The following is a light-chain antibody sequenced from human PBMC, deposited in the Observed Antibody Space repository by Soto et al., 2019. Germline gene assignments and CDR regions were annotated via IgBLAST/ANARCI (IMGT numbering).Light chain of an antibody. V-gene: IGLV2-14*01. CDR1: SSDVGGYNY. CDR2: DVS. J-gene: IGLJ1*01. Sequence: QSVLTQPASVSGSPGQSITISCTGTSSDVGGYNYVSWYQQHPGKAPKLMIYDVSNRPSGVSNRFSGSKSGNTASLTISGLQAEDEADYXCSSYTSSSTYVFGTGTKVTVL. CDR3: SSYTSSSTYV.